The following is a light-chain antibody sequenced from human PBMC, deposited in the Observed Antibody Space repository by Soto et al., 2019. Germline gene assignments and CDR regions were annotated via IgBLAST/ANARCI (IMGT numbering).Light chain of an antibody. CDR1: SSDVGGYNY. J-gene: IGLJ2*01. CDR2: DVN. CDR3: NSKDGSNKPE. Sequence: QSALTQPPSASGSPGQSVAISCSGTSSDVGGYNYVSWYQQHPGKAPKLMIYDVNKRPSGVPDRFSGSKSGNTSSLTVSGLQAEDEDDYYSNSKDGSNKPEFGGGTKLTVL. V-gene: IGLV2-8*01.